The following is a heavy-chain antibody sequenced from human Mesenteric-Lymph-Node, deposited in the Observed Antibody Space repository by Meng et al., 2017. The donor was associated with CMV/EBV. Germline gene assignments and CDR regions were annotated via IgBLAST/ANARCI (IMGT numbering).Heavy chain of an antibody. J-gene: IGHJ6*02. D-gene: IGHD2-2*01. Sequence: GSLRLSCTVSGDSISRSTYYWGWIRQSPGKGLEWIGEINHSGSTNYNPSLKSRVTISVDTSKNQFSLKLSSVTAADTAVYYCAREGGLSGMDVWGQGTTVTVSS. CDR3: AREGGLSGMDV. CDR2: INHSGST. CDR1: GDSISRSTYY. V-gene: IGHV4-39*07.